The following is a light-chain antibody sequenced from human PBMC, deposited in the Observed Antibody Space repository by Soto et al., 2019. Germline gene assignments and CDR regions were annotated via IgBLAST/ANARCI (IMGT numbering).Light chain of an antibody. CDR3: QKYNSALT. Sequence: DIQMTQSPSSLSASVGDRITITCRASQDISNYLAWYQQKPGKVPKLLIYSASTLQSEVTSRFSGSGSGTDFTLTISSLQPEDVATYFCQKYNSALTVGQGTRLEIK. V-gene: IGKV1-27*01. J-gene: IGKJ5*01. CDR1: QDISNY. CDR2: SAS.